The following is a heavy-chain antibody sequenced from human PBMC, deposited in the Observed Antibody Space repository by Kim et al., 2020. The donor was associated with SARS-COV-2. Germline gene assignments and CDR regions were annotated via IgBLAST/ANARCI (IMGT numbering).Heavy chain of an antibody. Sequence: APVTGRFTISRDNSKNKLYLQMNSLRAEDTAVYYCARGSDSSGYYYFDYWGQGTLVTVSS. J-gene: IGHJ4*02. V-gene: IGHV3-30*07. CDR3: ARGSDSSGYYYFDY. D-gene: IGHD3-22*01.